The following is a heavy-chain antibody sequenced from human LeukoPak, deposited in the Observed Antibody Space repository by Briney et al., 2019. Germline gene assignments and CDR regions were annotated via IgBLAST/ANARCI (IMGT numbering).Heavy chain of an antibody. V-gene: IGHV3-48*04. Sequence: GGSLRLSCAASGSTFSSYSMNWVRQAPGKGLEWVSYISSSSSTIYYADSVKGRFTISRDNAKNSLYLQMNSLRAEDTAVYYCARGQYSSSLADWFDPWGQGTLVTVSS. D-gene: IGHD6-6*01. CDR2: ISSSSSTI. CDR3: ARGQYSSSLADWFDP. J-gene: IGHJ5*02. CDR1: GSTFSSYS.